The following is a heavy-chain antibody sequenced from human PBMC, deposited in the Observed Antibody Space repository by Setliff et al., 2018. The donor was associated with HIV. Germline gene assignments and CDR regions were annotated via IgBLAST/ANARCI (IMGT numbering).Heavy chain of an antibody. D-gene: IGHD3-3*01. V-gene: IGHV4-61*09. CDR2: IHTSGNA. Sequence: SETLSLTCTVSGGSISSGTYFWSWIRQPAGKGLEWIGHIHTSGNANYNPSLNSRVTISVDTSKNQFSLKLSSVTAADTAVYYCARARFWSGYYTGDNYYYMDVWGKGTTVTVSS. CDR3: ARARFWSGYYTGDNYYYMDV. J-gene: IGHJ6*03. CDR1: GGSISSGTYF.